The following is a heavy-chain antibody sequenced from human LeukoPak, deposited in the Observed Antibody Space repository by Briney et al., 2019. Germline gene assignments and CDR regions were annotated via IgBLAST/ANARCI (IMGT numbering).Heavy chain of an antibody. Sequence: SETLSLTCAVSGGSISSGGYSWSWIRQPPGKGLEWIGYIYHSGSTYYNPSLKSRVTISVDRSKNQFSLKLSSVTAADTAVYYCTGGYCSGGSCYFIYWGQGTLVTVSS. D-gene: IGHD2-15*01. CDR3: TGGYCSGGSCYFIY. V-gene: IGHV4-30-2*01. J-gene: IGHJ4*02. CDR2: IYHSGST. CDR1: GGSISSGGYS.